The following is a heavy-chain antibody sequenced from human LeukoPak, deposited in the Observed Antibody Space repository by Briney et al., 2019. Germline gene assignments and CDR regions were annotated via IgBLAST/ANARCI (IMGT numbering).Heavy chain of an antibody. CDR1: GFTFSSYS. Sequence: AGGSLRLSCAASGFTFSSYSMNWVRQAPGKGLEWVSSISSSSSYIYYADSVKGRFTISRDNAKNSLYLQMNSLRAEDTAVYYCARDPFYGSGDLYFDYWGQGTLVTVSS. CDR3: ARDPFYGSGDLYFDY. D-gene: IGHD3-10*01. V-gene: IGHV3-21*01. J-gene: IGHJ4*02. CDR2: ISSSSSYI.